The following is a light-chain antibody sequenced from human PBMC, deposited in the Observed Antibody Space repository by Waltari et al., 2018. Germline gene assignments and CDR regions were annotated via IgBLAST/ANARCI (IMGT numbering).Light chain of an antibody. CDR2: AAS. CDR1: QSISIY. Sequence: DIQMTQSPSSLSASVGDRVTMTCRASQSISIYLNWYQQKPGKAPKLLIYAASTFQSGVPSRFSASGSGTDFTLTISSLQPEDFATYYCQQSYSTSIFTFGPGTKVDIK. J-gene: IGKJ3*01. CDR3: QQSYSTSIFT. V-gene: IGKV1-39*01.